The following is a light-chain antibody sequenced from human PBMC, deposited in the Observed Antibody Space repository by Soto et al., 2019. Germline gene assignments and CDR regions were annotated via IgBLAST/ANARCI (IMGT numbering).Light chain of an antibody. CDR2: AES. CDR3: QQTYSIPRT. Sequence: DIHMTQSPSSLSASVGDRFIITCRASQSISFYLKWYLQKPGKAPELLXAAESSLYSAVPSRFSGSGSGTNFTLTISSLQPEDFATYYCQQTYSIPRTFGGGTKVDIK. J-gene: IGKJ4*01. V-gene: IGKV1-39*01. CDR1: QSISFY.